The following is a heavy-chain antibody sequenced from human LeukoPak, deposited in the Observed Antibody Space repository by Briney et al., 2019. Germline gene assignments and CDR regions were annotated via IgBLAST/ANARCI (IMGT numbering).Heavy chain of an antibody. CDR1: GYTFTSYA. CDR2: INTNTGNP. J-gene: IGHJ4*02. D-gene: IGHD3-10*01. CDR3: ARDARVTMVRGAPRY. V-gene: IGHV7-4-1*02. Sequence: ASVKVSCKASGYTFTSYAISWVRQAPGQGLEWMGWINTNTGNPTYAQGFTGRFVFSLDTSVSTAYLQISSLKAEDTAVYYCARDARVTMVRGAPRYWGQGTLVTVSS.